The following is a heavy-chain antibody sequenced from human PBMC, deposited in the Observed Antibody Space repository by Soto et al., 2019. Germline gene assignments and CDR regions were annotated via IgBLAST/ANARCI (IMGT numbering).Heavy chain of an antibody. V-gene: IGHV4-34*01. D-gene: IGHD3-10*01. Sequence: SLTCAVYGGSFSGYYWSWIRQPPGKGLEWIGEINHSGSTNYNPSLKSRVTISVDTSKNQFSLKLSSVTAADTAVYYCARQRIITMVRGVTLYYYYYGMDVWGQGTTVTVSS. CDR2: INHSGST. J-gene: IGHJ6*02. CDR1: GGSFSGYY. CDR3: ARQRIITMVRGVTLYYYYYGMDV.